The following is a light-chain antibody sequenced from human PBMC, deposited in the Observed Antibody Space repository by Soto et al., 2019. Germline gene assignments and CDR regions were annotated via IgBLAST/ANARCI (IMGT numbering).Light chain of an antibody. CDR3: QQYGSSGT. J-gene: IGKJ1*01. V-gene: IGKV3-20*01. Sequence: EIVVSQSPAAVSLSPGEGATVPCRASQSVSSYLAWYQQKPGQAPRLLIYGASNRATGIPDRFSGSGSGTDFTLTISRLEPEDFAVYYCQQYGSSGTFGQGTKVDIK. CDR1: QSVSSY. CDR2: GAS.